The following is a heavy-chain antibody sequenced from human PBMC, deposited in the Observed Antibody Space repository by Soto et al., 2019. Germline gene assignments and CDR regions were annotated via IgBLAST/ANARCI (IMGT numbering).Heavy chain of an antibody. CDR3: VKDEGIEAMDV. V-gene: IGHV3-21*01. D-gene: IGHD3-3*02. CDR1: GFTFSRNT. J-gene: IGHJ6*02. CDR2: ITSSGSYV. Sequence: GGSLRLSCVTSGFTFSRNTMNWVRQAPGKGLEWVASITSSGSYVYYADSVKGRFSASRDNAKNSLSLQMDSLRPDDTAIYFCVKDEGIEAMDVWGQGTTVTVS.